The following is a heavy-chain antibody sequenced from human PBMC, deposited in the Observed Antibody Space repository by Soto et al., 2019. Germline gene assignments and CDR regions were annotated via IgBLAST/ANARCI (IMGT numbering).Heavy chain of an antibody. D-gene: IGHD2-15*01. V-gene: IGHV1-69*10. J-gene: IGHJ6*03. Sequence: SVKVSCKASGGTFSSYAISWVRQAPGQGLEWMGWINAGIGNTKYAQKFQGRVTITADKSTSTAYMELSSLRSEDTAVYYCARLLTEYCSGGSCAPPYYMDVSGKATTVTVSS. CDR3: ARLLTEYCSGGSCAPPYYMDV. CDR2: INAGIGNT. CDR1: GGTFSSYA.